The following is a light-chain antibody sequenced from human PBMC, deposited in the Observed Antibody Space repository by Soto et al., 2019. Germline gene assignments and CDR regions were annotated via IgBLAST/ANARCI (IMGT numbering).Light chain of an antibody. Sequence: EIVLTQSPATLSVSPGERATLSCRASQSVSSNLAWYPQKPCQAPRLLIYGASTRATGIPARFSGSGSGTEFTLTISSLQSEDFAVYYCQQYSNWPPITFGQGTRLEIK. V-gene: IGKV3-15*01. CDR2: GAS. CDR3: QQYSNWPPIT. J-gene: IGKJ5*01. CDR1: QSVSSN.